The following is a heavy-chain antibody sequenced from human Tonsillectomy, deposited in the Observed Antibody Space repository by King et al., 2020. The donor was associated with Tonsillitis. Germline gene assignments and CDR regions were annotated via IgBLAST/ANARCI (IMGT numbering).Heavy chain of an antibody. CDR1: GFTFSSYA. J-gene: IGHJ6*02. CDR3: ARAHYYCSGSYYTLYCMDV. Sequence: VQLVESGGGVVQPGRSLRLSCAASGFTFSSYAMHWVRQAPGKGLEWVAVISYDGSNKYYADSVKGRFTISRDNSKNTLYLQMNSLRAEDTAVYYCARAHYYCSGSYYTLYCMDVLVQGTTVTVSS. V-gene: IGHV3-30-3*01. D-gene: IGHD3-10*01. CDR2: ISYDGSNK.